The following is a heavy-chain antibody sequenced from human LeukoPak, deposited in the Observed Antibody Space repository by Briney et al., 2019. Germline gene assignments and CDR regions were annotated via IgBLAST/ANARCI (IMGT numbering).Heavy chain of an antibody. CDR2: INHSGST. CDR1: GGSFSGYY. D-gene: IGHD6-19*01. J-gene: IGHJ4*02. Sequence: SETLSLTCAVYGGSFSGYYWSWIRQPPGKGLEWIGEINHSGSTNYNPSLKSRVTISVDTSKNQFSLKLSSVTAADTAVYYCARETEVPGGRSWDFWGQGTLATVSS. CDR3: ARETEVPGGRSWDF. V-gene: IGHV4-34*01.